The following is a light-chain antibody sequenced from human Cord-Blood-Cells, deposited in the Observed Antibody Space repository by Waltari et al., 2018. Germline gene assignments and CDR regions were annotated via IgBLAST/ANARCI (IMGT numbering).Light chain of an antibody. CDR2: LGS. CDR3: MQSLQTPQIT. V-gene: IGKV2-28*01. J-gene: IGKJ5*01. Sequence: EIVRSQSPLPLPLSPEGPASLSSRSPHSLLHGNGYNYLDWYLQKPGQSPQLLIYLGSNRASGVPDRFSGSGSGTDFTLKISRVEAEDVGVYYCMQSLQTPQITFGQGTRLEIK. CDR1: HSLLHGNGYNY.